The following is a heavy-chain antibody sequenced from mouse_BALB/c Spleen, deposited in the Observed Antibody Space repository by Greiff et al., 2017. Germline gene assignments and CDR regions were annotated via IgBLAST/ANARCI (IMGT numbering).Heavy chain of an antibody. V-gene: IGHV1-7*01. CDR2: INPSTGYT. Sequence: QVQLQQSGAELAKPGASVKMSCKASGYTFTSYWMHWVKQRPGQGREWIGYINPSTGYTEYNQKFKDKATLTADKSSSTAYMQLSSLTSEDSAVYYCARYYGSSSAWFAYWGEGTLVTVSA. J-gene: IGHJ3*01. D-gene: IGHD1-1*01. CDR3: ARYYGSSSAWFAY. CDR1: GYTFTSYW.